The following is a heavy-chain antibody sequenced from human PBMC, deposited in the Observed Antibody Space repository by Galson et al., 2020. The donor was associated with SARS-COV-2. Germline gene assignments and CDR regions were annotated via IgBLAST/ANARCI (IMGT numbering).Heavy chain of an antibody. CDR2: ISSNGGST. D-gene: IGHD3-10*01. CDR3: VKEPHFTMVQGWDI. Sequence: GGSLRLSCSASGFTFSSYAMHWVRQAPGKGLEYVSAISSNGGSTYYADSVKGRFTISRDNSKNTLYLQMSSLRAEDTAVYYCVKEPHFTMVQGWDIWGQGTMVTVSS. V-gene: IGHV3-64D*08. J-gene: IGHJ3*02. CDR1: GFTFSSYA.